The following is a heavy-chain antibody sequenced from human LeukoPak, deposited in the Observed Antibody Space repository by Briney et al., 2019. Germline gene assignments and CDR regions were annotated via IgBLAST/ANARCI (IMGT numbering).Heavy chain of an antibody. CDR2: IIPIFGTA. CDR1: GGTFSSYA. V-gene: IGHV1-69*05. Sequence: APVKVSCKASGGTFSSYAISWVRQAPGQGLEWMGGIIPIFGTANYAQKFQGRVTITTDESTSTAYMELSSLRSEDTAVYYCARAFAQGYYYYYYMDVWGKGTTVTVSS. J-gene: IGHJ6*03. CDR3: ARAFAQGYYYYYYMDV.